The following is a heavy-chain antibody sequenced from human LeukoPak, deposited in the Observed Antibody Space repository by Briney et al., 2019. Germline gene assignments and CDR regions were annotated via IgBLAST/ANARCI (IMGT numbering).Heavy chain of an antibody. CDR2: INHSGST. Sequence: SETLSLTCAVYGGSFSGYYWSWIRQPPGKGLEWIGEINHSGSTYYNPSLKSRVTISVDTSKNQFSLKLSSVTAADTAVYYCARQTLNYYDSSGYYSLWGQGTLVTVSS. D-gene: IGHD3-22*01. V-gene: IGHV4-34*01. J-gene: IGHJ4*02. CDR1: GGSFSGYY. CDR3: ARQTLNYYDSSGYYSL.